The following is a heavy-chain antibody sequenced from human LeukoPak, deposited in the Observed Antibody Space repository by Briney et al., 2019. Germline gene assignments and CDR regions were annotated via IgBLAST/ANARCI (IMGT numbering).Heavy chain of an antibody. CDR1: GYTFTGYY. D-gene: IGHD3-16*01. CDR3: ARAPPYSPGGFGDYFDY. Sequence: ASVKVSCKASGYTFTGYYMHWVRQAPGQGLEWMGWINPNSGGTNYAQKFQGRVTMTRDTSISTAYMELSRLRSDDTAVYYCARAPPYSPGGFGDYFDYWGQGTLVTVSS. V-gene: IGHV1-2*02. CDR2: INPNSGGT. J-gene: IGHJ4*02.